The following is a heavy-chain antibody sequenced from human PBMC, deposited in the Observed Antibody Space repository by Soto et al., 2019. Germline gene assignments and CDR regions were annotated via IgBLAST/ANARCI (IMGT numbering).Heavy chain of an antibody. J-gene: IGHJ4*02. D-gene: IGHD5-12*01. CDR3: ARGGDSGYDYDY. Sequence: QVQLVESGGGVVQPGRCLRISCAASGFNFSSYAMHWVRQAPGKGLEWVAVISDDGRNKYYSDSVKGRFTISRDKSKNTLYLQMNSLIAEDTAVYYCARGGDSGYDYDYWGQGTLVTFSS. V-gene: IGHV3-30*04. CDR1: GFNFSSYA. CDR2: ISDDGRNK.